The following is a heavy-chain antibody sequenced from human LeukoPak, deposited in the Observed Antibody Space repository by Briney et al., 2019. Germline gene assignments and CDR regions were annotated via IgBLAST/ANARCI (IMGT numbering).Heavy chain of an antibody. Sequence: GASMKVSCKASGYTFTGYYMHWVRQAPGQGLEWMGRINPNSGGTNYAQKFQGRVTMTRDTSISTAYMELSRLRSDDTAVYYCARDLSTMVRGVIGLGYWGQGTLVTVSS. V-gene: IGHV1-2*06. D-gene: IGHD3-10*01. CDR2: INPNSGGT. CDR1: GYTFTGYY. CDR3: ARDLSTMVRGVIGLGY. J-gene: IGHJ4*02.